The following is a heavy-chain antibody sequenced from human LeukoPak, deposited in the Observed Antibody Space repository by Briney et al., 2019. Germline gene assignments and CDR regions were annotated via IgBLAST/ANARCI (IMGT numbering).Heavy chain of an antibody. CDR2: VNDRGTGT. V-gene: IGHV3-23*01. D-gene: IGHD5-18*01. J-gene: IGHJ6*03. Sequence: GGSLRLSCAASGFSFSDHFVDWVRQAPGKGLEWVSTVNDRGTGTYYADSVKGRFTISRDNSKNTLSLQMISLRAEDTALYYCAKGLKTAVGPYMGYHYYMDVWGKGTTVTVSS. CDR3: AKGLKTAVGPYMGYHYYMDV. CDR1: GFSFSDHF.